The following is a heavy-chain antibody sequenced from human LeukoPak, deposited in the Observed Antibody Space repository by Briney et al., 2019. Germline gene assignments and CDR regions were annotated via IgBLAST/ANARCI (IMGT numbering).Heavy chain of an antibody. CDR2: IYTSGST. CDR3: ARDRATMIVAVNPVGYYMDV. V-gene: IGHV4-4*07. CDR1: GGSISSYY. J-gene: IGHJ6*03. D-gene: IGHD3-22*01. Sequence: SETLSLTCTVSGGSISSYYWSWIRQPAGKGLEWIGRIYTSGSTNYNPSLKSRVTMSVDTSKNQFSLKLSSVTAADTAVYYCARDRATMIVAVNPVGYYMDVWGKGTAVTVSS.